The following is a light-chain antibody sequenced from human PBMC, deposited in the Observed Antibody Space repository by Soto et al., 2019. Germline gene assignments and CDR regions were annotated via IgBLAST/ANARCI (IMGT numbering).Light chain of an antibody. CDR2: GAS. CDR1: QSVSSSY. J-gene: IGKJ1*01. V-gene: IGKV3-20*01. CDR3: QQYDSSPKT. Sequence: TQSPPTPSASPGHRDTRTCRASQSVSSSYLAWYQQKPGQAPRLLIYGASSRATGIPDRFSGSGSGTDFTLTISRLEPEDFAVYYCQQYDSSPKTFGQGTKVDIK.